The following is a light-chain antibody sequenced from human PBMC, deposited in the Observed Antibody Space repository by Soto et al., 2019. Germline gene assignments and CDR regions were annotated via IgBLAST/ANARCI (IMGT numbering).Light chain of an antibody. CDR2: DAS. Sequence: SLSASVGDRVTITCQATQDIRKYLNWYQQKPGKAPKLLIYDASSLETGVPSRFSGSGSGTDFTLTISSLQPEDFAVYYCQQRSNWPITFGQGTRLEIK. CDR3: QQRSNWPIT. CDR1: QDIRKY. J-gene: IGKJ5*01. V-gene: IGKV1-33*01.